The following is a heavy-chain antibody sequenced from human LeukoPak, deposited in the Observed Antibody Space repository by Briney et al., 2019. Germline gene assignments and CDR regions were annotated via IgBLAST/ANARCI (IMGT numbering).Heavy chain of an antibody. CDR1: GGTFSSYA. V-gene: IGHV3-64*01. CDR2: ISSNGGST. D-gene: IGHD6-13*01. CDR3: ARSGLRGAAVSSDWFDP. J-gene: IGHJ5*02. Sequence: ASVKVSCKASGGTFSSYAMHWGRQAPGKGVEYVSAISSNGGSTYYANSVKGRFTISRDNSKNTLYLQMGSLRAEDMAVYYCARSGLRGAAVSSDWFDPWGQGTLVTVSS.